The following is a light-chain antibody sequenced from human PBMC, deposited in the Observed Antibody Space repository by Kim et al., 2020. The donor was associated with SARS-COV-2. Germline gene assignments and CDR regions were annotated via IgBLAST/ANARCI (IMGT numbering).Light chain of an antibody. Sequence: SVCPGQTASITCSGDKLGDKYACWYQQKPGQSPVLVIYQDSKRPSGIPERFSGSNSGNTATLTISGTQAMDEADYYCQAWDSSIRVFGGGTQLTVL. J-gene: IGLJ3*02. CDR1: KLGDKY. CDR2: QDS. V-gene: IGLV3-1*01. CDR3: QAWDSSIRV.